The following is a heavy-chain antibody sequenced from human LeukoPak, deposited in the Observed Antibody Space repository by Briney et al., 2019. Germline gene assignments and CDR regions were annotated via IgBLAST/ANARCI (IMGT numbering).Heavy chain of an antibody. CDR2: ISGGGVST. CDR3: AKILPGNIYYFDY. Sequence: GGSLRLSCAASGFTFSTYAMSWVRQAPGKGLEWVSTISGGGVSTYYADSVKGRFTISRDNSKNTLYLQMNSLRAEDTAVYYCAKILPGNIYYFDYWGQGTLVTVSS. CDR1: GFTFSTYA. J-gene: IGHJ4*02. D-gene: IGHD2/OR15-2a*01. V-gene: IGHV3-23*01.